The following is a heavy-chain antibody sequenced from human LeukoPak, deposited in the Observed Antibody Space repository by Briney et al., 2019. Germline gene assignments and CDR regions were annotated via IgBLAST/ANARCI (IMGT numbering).Heavy chain of an antibody. CDR1: GGTFSSYA. Sequence: ASVKVSCKASGGTFSSYAISWVRQAPGQGLEWMGWINPNSGGTNYAQKFQGRVTMTRDTSISTAYMELSRLRSDDTAVYYCARPYSGARYYGGNYVEWFDPWGQGTLVTVSS. J-gene: IGHJ5*02. V-gene: IGHV1-2*02. CDR2: INPNSGGT. D-gene: IGHD4-23*01. CDR3: ARPYSGARYYGGNYVEWFDP.